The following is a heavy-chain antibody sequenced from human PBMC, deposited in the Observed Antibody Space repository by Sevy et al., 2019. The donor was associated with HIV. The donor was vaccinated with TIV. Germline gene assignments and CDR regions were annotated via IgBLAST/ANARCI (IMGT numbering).Heavy chain of an antibody. Sequence: SETLSLTCTVSGGSISSGTYYWTWIRQPAGKGLEWIGRIYTSGITNYHPSLKSRVTISLDTSKNQFSLNLSSVTAADTAVYYCARYYYGSGKYYFDYWGQGTLVTVSS. CDR1: GGSISSGTYY. V-gene: IGHV4-61*02. J-gene: IGHJ4*02. CDR3: ARYYYGSGKYYFDY. CDR2: IYTSGIT. D-gene: IGHD3-10*01.